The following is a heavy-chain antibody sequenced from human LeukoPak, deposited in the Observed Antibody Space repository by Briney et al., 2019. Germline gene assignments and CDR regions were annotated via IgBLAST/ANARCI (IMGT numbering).Heavy chain of an antibody. D-gene: IGHD5-12*01. CDR3: ARDGIVARTGIDY. Sequence: PSQTLSLTCTVSGGSISSGGYYWSWVRQHPGKGLEWIGYIYYSGSTYYNPSLKSRVTISVGTSKNQFSLKLSSVTAADTAVYYCARDGIVARTGIDYWGQGTLVTVSS. CDR2: IYYSGST. V-gene: IGHV4-31*03. CDR1: GGSISSGGYY. J-gene: IGHJ4*02.